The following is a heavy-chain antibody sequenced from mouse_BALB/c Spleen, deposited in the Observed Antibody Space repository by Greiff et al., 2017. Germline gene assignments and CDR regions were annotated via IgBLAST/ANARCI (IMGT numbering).Heavy chain of an antibody. CDR2: ISSGGSYT. Sequence: EVKLVESGGGLVKPGGSLKLSCAASGFTFSSYAMSWVRQTPEKRLEWVATISSGGSYTYYPDSVKGRFTISRDNAKNTLYLQMSSLRSEDTAMYYCARQGTIGTTAYYFDYWGQGTTLTVSS. CDR1: GFTFSSYA. D-gene: IGHD2-14*01. J-gene: IGHJ2*01. V-gene: IGHV5-9-3*01. CDR3: ARQGTIGTTAYYFDY.